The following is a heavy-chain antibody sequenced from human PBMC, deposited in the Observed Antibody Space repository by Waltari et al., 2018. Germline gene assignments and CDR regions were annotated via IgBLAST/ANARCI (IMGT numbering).Heavy chain of an antibody. CDR2: ISYDGSNK. CDR1: GFTFSSYG. V-gene: IGHV3-30*18. D-gene: IGHD6-19*01. Sequence: QVQLVESGGGVVQPGSSLRLSCAASGFTFSSYGMHWVRQAPGKGLEWVAVISYDGSNKYYADSVKGRFTISRENFKNTVDVQMNRLRPEDTAVYYCANGGYSSAWYLGGFDYWGQGTLVTVSS. CDR3: ANGGYSSAWYLGGFDY. J-gene: IGHJ4*02.